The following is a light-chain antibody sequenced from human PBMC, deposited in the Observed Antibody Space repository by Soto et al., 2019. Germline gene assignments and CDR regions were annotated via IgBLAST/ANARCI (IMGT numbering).Light chain of an antibody. CDR1: SSNIGAGYD. V-gene: IGLV1-40*01. Sequence: QSVLTQPPSVSGAPGQTVTISCTGSSSNIGAGYDVHWYHQLPGTAPKLLIYGNNNRPSGVPDRFSGSKSGTSASLAITGLQAEDEADYYCQSYDSSLSGYVFGTGTQLTVL. CDR2: GNN. J-gene: IGLJ1*01. CDR3: QSYDSSLSGYV.